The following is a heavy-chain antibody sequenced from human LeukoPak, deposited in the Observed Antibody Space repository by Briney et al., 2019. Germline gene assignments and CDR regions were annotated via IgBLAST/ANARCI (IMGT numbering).Heavy chain of an antibody. J-gene: IGHJ5*02. V-gene: IGHV1-46*01. D-gene: IGHD3-16*01. CDR1: GYIFTNYY. CDR3: AVVGGRWFDP. Sequence: ASVKVSCKASGYIFTNYYMHWVRQAPGQGLEWMGIINPSGGSTSYAQKFQGRVTMTRDTSTSTVYMELSSLRSEDTAVYYCAVVGGRWFDPWGQGTLVTVSS. CDR2: INPSGGST.